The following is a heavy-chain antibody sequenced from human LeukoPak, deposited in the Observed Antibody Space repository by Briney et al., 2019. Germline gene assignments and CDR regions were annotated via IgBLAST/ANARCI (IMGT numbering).Heavy chain of an antibody. V-gene: IGHV3-7*01. CDR3: ARVSSLAVAGFFDY. CDR1: GFTFSSYW. J-gene: IGHJ4*02. Sequence: PGGSLRLSCAASGFTFSSYWMNWVRQAPGKGLEWVANIKQDGSEKDYVDSVKGRFTISRDNAKNSLYLQMNSLRAEDTAVYYCARVSSLAVAGFFDYWGRGILVTVSS. D-gene: IGHD6-19*01. CDR2: IKQDGSEK.